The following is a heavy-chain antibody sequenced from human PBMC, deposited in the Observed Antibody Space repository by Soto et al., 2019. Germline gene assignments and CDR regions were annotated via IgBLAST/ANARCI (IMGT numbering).Heavy chain of an antibody. CDR1: GFTFSSYG. V-gene: IGHV3-30*18. CDR2: ISYDGSNK. CDR3: AKERYDFWSGYLQFDY. D-gene: IGHD3-3*01. J-gene: IGHJ4*02. Sequence: GGSLRLSCAASGFTFSSYGMHWVRQAPGKGLEWVAVISYDGSNKYYADSVKGRFTISRDNSKNTLYLQMNSLRAEDTAVYYCAKERYDFWSGYLQFDYWGQGTLVTVSS.